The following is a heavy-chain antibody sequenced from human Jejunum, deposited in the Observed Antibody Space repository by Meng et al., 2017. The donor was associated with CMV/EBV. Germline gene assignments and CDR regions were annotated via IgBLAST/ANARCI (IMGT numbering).Heavy chain of an antibody. CDR2: IYSGGDT. V-gene: IGHV3-53*01. D-gene: IGHD1-7*01. J-gene: IGHJ4*02. CDR1: GFFVSRNY. Sequence: QQVDSGGGSCVLGGSLRLYCAASGFFVSRNYMSWVRQAPGKGLEWVSVIYSGGDTYYADSVKGRFTISRDDSKNTVYLQMNSLRAEDTAMYYCARNFGITGTNFGYWGQGTLVTVFS. CDR3: ARNFGITGTNFGY.